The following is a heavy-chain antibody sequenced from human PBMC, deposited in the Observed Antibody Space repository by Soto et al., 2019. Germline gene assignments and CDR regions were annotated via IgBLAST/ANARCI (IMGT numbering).Heavy chain of an antibody. CDR2: IIPIFGTA. CDR3: ASSPPAKSVTTRYYYGMDV. V-gene: IGHV1-69*13. J-gene: IGHJ6*02. D-gene: IGHD4-17*01. CDR1: GGTFSSYA. Sequence: ASVKVSCKASGGTFSSYAISWVRQAPGQGLEWMGGIIPIFGTANYAQKFQGRVTITADESTSTAYMELSSLRSEDTAVYYCASSPPAKSVTTRYYYGMDVWGQGTTVTVSS.